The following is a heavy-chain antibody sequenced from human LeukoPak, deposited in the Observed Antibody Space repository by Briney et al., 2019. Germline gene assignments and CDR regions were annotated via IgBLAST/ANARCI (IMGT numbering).Heavy chain of an antibody. CDR2: ISAYNGNT. Sequence: ASVKVSCKASGYTFTSYGISWVRQAPGQGLEWMGWISAYNGNTNYAQKLQGRVTITADKSTSTAYMELSSLRSEDTAVYYCARDEDINWFDPWGQGTLVTVSS. V-gene: IGHV1-18*01. J-gene: IGHJ5*02. CDR3: ARDEDINWFDP. D-gene: IGHD2-15*01. CDR1: GYTFTSYG.